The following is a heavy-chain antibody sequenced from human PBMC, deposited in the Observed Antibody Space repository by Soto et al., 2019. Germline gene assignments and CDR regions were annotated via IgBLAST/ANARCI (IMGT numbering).Heavy chain of an antibody. CDR2: VSYDGSKQ. CDR1: GFTFSNYA. Sequence: QVQLVESGGGVVQPGRSLRVSCAASGFTFSNYAMHWVRQAPGKGLEWVAVVSYDGSKQFYADSVEGRLTISRDSSKSTLYLHMDNLRDEDTAVYYCARDRVYYYDNCGYYNFDYWGQGTLVTVSS. V-gene: IGHV3-30-3*01. J-gene: IGHJ4*02. D-gene: IGHD3-22*01. CDR3: ARDRVYYYDNCGYYNFDY.